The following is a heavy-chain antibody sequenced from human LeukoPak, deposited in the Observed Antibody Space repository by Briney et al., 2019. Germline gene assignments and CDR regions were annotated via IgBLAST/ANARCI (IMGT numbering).Heavy chain of an antibody. V-gene: IGHV4-39*01. CDR2: VYYSGST. Sequence: PSETLSLTCTVSGGSISSSSYNWGWIRQPPGKGLEWIGSVYYSGSTYYNPSLKSRVTMSVDTSKNQFSLKLSSVTAADTAVYYCARAQDYGDYYDYWGQGTLVTVSS. CDR3: ARAQDYGDYYDY. CDR1: GGSISSSSYN. J-gene: IGHJ4*02. D-gene: IGHD4-17*01.